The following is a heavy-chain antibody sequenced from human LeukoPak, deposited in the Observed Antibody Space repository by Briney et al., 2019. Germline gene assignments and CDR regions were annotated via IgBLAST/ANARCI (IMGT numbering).Heavy chain of an antibody. Sequence: PGGSLRLSCAASGFTFSSYAMHWVRQAPGKRLEWVAVISYDGSNKYYADSVKGRFTISRDNSKNTLYLQMNSLRAEDTAVYYCARDSCGGQGWFDPWGQGTLVTVSS. CDR1: GFTFSSYA. CDR3: ARDSCGGQGWFDP. D-gene: IGHD4-23*01. V-gene: IGHV3-30-3*01. J-gene: IGHJ5*02. CDR2: ISYDGSNK.